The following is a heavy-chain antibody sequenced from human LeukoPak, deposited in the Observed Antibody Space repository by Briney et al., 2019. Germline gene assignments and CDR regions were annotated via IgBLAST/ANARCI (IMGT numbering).Heavy chain of an antibody. D-gene: IGHD4-23*01. Sequence: ASVKVSCKASGYTFTSYGISWVRQAPGQGLEWIGWISAYNGNTNYAQKLQGRVTMTTDTSTSTAYMELRSLRSDDTAVYYCARAVTVVTPIGGFAPHYGMDVWGQGTTVTVSS. CDR3: ARAVTVVTPIGGFAPHYGMDV. CDR1: GYTFTSYG. V-gene: IGHV1-18*01. J-gene: IGHJ6*02. CDR2: ISAYNGNT.